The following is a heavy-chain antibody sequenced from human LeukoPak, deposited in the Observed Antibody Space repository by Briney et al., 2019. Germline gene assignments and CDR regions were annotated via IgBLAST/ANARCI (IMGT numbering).Heavy chain of an antibody. Sequence: ASVKVSCKASGYTFTGYYMHWVRQAPGQGLEWMGWINPNSGGTNYAQKFQGRVTMTRDTSISTAYMELSRLRSDDTAVYYCARLYYYDSSGYSLDYWGQGTLVTVSS. CDR3: ARLYYYDSSGYSLDY. J-gene: IGHJ4*02. CDR2: INPNSGGT. D-gene: IGHD3-22*01. V-gene: IGHV1-2*02. CDR1: GYTFTGYY.